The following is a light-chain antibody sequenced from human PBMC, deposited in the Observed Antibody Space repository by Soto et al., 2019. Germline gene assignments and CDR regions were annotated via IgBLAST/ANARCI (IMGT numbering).Light chain of an antibody. CDR3: QHRINWPPIT. V-gene: IGKV3D-20*02. J-gene: IGKJ5*01. CDR1: QSVSSSY. CDR2: GAS. Sequence: EIVLTQSPGTLSLSPGERATLSFSSSQSVSSSYLAWYQQKPGQAPRLLIYGASSRATGIPDRFSGSGSGTDFTLTISSLEPEDFAVYYCQHRINWPPITFGQGTRLEIK.